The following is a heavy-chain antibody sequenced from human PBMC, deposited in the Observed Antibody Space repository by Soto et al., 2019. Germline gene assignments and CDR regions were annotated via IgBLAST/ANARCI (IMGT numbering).Heavy chain of an antibody. CDR2: IYYSGST. D-gene: IGHD2-15*01. J-gene: IGHJ4*02. Sequence: QVQLQESGPGLVKPSETLSLTCTVSGGSISSYYWSWIRQPPGKGLEWIGYIYYSGSTNYNPSLKSRVTISVDTSKNQFSLKLSSVTAADTAVYYCAREGSDYWGQGTLVTVSS. V-gene: IGHV4-59*01. CDR3: AREGSDY. CDR1: GGSISSYY.